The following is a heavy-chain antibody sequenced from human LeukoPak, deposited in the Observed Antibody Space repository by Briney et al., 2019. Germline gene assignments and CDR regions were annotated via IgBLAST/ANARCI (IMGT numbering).Heavy chain of an antibody. V-gene: IGHV3-21*01. CDR1: GFTFSSYS. CDR2: ISSSSSYI. Sequence: GGSLRLSCAASGFTFSSYSMNWVRQAPGKGLEWVSSISSSSSYIYYADSVKGRFTISRDNVKNSLYLQMNSLRAEDTAVYYCARDGEELAYDYGDPGYYYGMDVWGQGTTVTVSS. CDR3: ARDGEELAYDYGDPGYYYGMDV. D-gene: IGHD4-17*01. J-gene: IGHJ6*02.